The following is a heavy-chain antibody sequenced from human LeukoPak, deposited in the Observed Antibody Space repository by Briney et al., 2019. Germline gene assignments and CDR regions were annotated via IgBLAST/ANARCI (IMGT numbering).Heavy chain of an antibody. CDR2: IYPGDSDT. J-gene: IGHJ4*02. V-gene: IGHV5-51*01. D-gene: IGHD6-19*01. CDR3: ARHSPGIAVAGTEYYFDY. CDR1: GYSSTSYW. Sequence: GESLKISCKGSGYSSTSYWIGWVRQMPGKGLEWMGIIYPGDSDTRYSPSFQGQVTISADKSISTAYLQWSSLKASDTAMYYCARHSPGIAVAGTEYYFDYWGQGTLVTVSS.